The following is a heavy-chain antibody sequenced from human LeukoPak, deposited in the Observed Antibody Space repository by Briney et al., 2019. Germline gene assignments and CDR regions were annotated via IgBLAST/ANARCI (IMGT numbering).Heavy chain of an antibody. V-gene: IGHV3-48*03. CDR2: ISSSGSTI. CDR3: ARGELYGAFY. D-gene: IGHD1-7*01. CDR1: GFTFSSYE. J-gene: IGHJ4*02. Sequence: PGGSLRLSCAASGFTFSSYEMNWVRQAPGKGLEWVSYISSSGSTIYYADSVKGRFTISRDNAKNSLYLQMNSLRAEDTAVYYRARGELYGAFYWGQGTLVTVSS.